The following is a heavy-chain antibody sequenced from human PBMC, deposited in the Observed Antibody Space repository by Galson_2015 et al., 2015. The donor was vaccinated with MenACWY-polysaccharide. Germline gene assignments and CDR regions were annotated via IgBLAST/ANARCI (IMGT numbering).Heavy chain of an antibody. CDR3: TTDPGKLELPLIDY. CDR2: IKSKTDGGTT. D-gene: IGHD1-7*01. J-gene: IGHJ4*02. V-gene: IGHV3-15*01. Sequence: SLRLSCAASGFTFRNAWMSWVRHAPGKGLEWVGRIKSKTDGGTTDYPAPVKGRFTISRDDSKNTLYLQMNSLKTEDTAVYYCTTDPGKLELPLIDYWGQGTLVTVSS. CDR1: GFTFRNAW.